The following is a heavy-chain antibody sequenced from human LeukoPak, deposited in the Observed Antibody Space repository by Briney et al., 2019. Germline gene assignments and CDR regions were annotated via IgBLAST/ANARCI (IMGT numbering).Heavy chain of an antibody. V-gene: IGHV1-18*01. CDR2: ISAYNGNT. J-gene: IGHJ4*02. Sequence: ASVKVSCKASGYTFTSYVISWVRQAPGQGLEWMGWISAYNGNTKYAQKFQGRVTMTTDTSTSTAYMEVRSLRSDDTAVYYCARGREWGYCSGDSCSYYFDYWGQGTLVTVSS. CDR1: GYTFTSYV. D-gene: IGHD2-15*01. CDR3: ARGREWGYCSGDSCSYYFDY.